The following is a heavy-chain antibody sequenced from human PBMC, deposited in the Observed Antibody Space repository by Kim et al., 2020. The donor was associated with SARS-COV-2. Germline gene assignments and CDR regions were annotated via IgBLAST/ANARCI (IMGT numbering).Heavy chain of an antibody. CDR3: ARDSKNLWFGELLENYYYYGMDV. CDR1: GFTFSDYY. D-gene: IGHD3-10*01. J-gene: IGHJ6*02. Sequence: GGSLRLSCAASGFTFSDYYMSWIRQAPGKGLEWVSYISSSSSYTNYADSVKGRFTISRDNAKNSLYLQMNSLRAEDTAVYYCARDSKNLWFGELLENYYYYGMDVWGQGTTVTVSS. CDR2: ISSSSSYT. V-gene: IGHV3-11*05.